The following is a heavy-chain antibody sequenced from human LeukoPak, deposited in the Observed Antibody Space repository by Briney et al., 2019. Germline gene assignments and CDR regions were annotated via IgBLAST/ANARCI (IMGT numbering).Heavy chain of an antibody. CDR1: GGSISSYY. Sequence: SETLSLTCTVSGGSISSYYWSWIRQPPGKGLEWIGYIYYSGSTNYNPSLKSRVTISVDTSKNQFSLKLGSVTAADTAVYYCARGYYYDSSGYPSFDYWGQGTLVTVSS. D-gene: IGHD3-22*01. V-gene: IGHV4-59*01. J-gene: IGHJ4*02. CDR3: ARGYYYDSSGYPSFDY. CDR2: IYYSGST.